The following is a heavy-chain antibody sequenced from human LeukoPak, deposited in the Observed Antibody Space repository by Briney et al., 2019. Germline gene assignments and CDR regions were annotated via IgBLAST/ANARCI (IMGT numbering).Heavy chain of an antibody. J-gene: IGHJ6*04. CDR2: INHSGTT. V-gene: IGHV4-34*01. CDR1: GGSFSDYY. D-gene: IGHD2-2*01. Sequence: PSETLSLTCAVYGGSFSDYYWNWIRQPPGKGLEGVGEINHSGTTNYNPSLKSRVTISVDTSKNQFSLTLSAVTAADTAVYHCARGLRLPSRSSPAVPHVWGKGTTVTVSA. CDR3: ARGLRLPSRSSPAVPHV.